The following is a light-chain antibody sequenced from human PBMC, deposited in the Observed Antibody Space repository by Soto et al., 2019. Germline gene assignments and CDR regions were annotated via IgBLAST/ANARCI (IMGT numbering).Light chain of an antibody. CDR2: QDS. J-gene: IGLJ3*02. Sequence: SYELTQPPSVSVSPGQTASITCSGDKLGDKYTSWYQQKSGQSPVLVIYQDSKRPSGIPERFSGSNSGNTATLTISGTQAMDEADYYCQAWDSNTAWVFGGGTKLTVL. V-gene: IGLV3-1*01. CDR1: KLGDKY. CDR3: QAWDSNTAWV.